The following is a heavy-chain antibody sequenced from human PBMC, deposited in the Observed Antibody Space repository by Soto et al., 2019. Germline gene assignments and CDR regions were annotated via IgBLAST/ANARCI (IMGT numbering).Heavy chain of an antibody. CDR3: ARDEFSDPFIFDY. CDR2: TYYRTKWYN. Sequence: PSQTLSLTCAISGYSVSSNSAALNWIRQSPSRGLEWLGRTYYRTKWYNDYAVSVKSRITINPDTSKNQFSLQLNSVTPEDTAVYYCARDEFSDPFIFDYWGQGTLVTVSS. J-gene: IGHJ4*02. CDR1: GYSVSSNSAA. V-gene: IGHV6-1*01. D-gene: IGHD2-21*02.